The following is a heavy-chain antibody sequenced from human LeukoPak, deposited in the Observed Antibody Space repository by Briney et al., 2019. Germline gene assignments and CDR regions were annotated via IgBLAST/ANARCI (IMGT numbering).Heavy chain of an antibody. CDR1: GGTFSSYA. CDR3: ARAPYYYDSSGYCYEAFDI. J-gene: IGHJ3*02. V-gene: IGHV1-69*05. D-gene: IGHD3-22*01. Sequence: ASVKVSCKASGGTFSSYAISWVRQAPGQGLEWMGGIIPIFGTANYAQKFQGRVTITTDESTSTAYVELSSLRSEDTAVYYCARAPYYYDSSGYCYEAFDIWGQGTMVTVSS. CDR2: IIPIFGTA.